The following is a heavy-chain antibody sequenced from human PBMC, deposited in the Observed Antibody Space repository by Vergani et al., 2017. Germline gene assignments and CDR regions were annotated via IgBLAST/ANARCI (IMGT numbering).Heavy chain of an antibody. CDR3: ARVXFTMMSAYYYGMDV. Sequence: QVQLVQSGAEVKKPGASGKVSCKASGYTFTSYYMHWVRQAPGQGLEWMGIINPSGGSTSYTQKFQGRVTMTRDTSTSTVYMELSSLRSEDTGVYYCARVXFTMMSAYYYGMDVWGQGTTVTVSS. CDR1: GYTFTSYY. CDR2: INPSGGST. J-gene: IGHJ6*02. D-gene: IGHD3-22*01. V-gene: IGHV1-46*03.